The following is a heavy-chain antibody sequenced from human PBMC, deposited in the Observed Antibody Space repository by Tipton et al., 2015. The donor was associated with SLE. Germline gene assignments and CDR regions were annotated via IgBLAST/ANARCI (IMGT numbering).Heavy chain of an antibody. Sequence: TLSLTCAVSGGSISSGSHYWTWVRQPAGKGLEWIGHIYSSGSPNYNPPLRSRLTISVDTSKNEFSLKLTCGTAADTAVYYCGRRGWVDAFDIWGQGTMVIVSS. CDR3: GRRGWVDAFDI. CDR1: GGSISSGSHY. J-gene: IGHJ3*02. V-gene: IGHV4-61*09. D-gene: IGHD6-19*01. CDR2: IYSSGSP.